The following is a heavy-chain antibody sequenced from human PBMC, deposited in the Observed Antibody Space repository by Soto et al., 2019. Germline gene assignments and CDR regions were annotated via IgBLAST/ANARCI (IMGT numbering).Heavy chain of an antibody. CDR2: ISSSSSYI. CDR1: GFTFSSYS. V-gene: IGHV3-21*01. Sequence: GGSLRLSCAASGFTFSSYSMNWVRQAPGKGLEWVSSISSSSSYIYYADSVKGRFTISRDNAKNSLYLQMNSLRAEDTAVYYCAREGDGYNSYYFDYWGQGTLVTVSS. J-gene: IGHJ4*02. D-gene: IGHD5-12*01. CDR3: AREGDGYNSYYFDY.